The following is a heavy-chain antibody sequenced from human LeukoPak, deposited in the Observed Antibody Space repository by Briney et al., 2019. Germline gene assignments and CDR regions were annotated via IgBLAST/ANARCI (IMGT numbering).Heavy chain of an antibody. Sequence: SETLSLTCTVSGGSISSGSYYWSWIRQPAGKGLEWIGRIYTSGSTNYNPSLKSRVTISVDKSKNHFSLTLSSVTAADTALYYCARAEGSTWYDFFEYWGQGILVTVSS. D-gene: IGHD6-13*01. J-gene: IGHJ4*02. CDR3: ARAEGSTWYDFFEY. V-gene: IGHV4-61*02. CDR1: GGSISSGSYY. CDR2: IYTSGST.